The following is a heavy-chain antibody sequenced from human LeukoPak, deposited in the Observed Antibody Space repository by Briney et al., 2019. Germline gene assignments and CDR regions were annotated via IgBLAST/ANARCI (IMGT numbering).Heavy chain of an antibody. J-gene: IGHJ4*02. CDR1: GGSISSTSYY. CDR3: ARHGRRSGWYSDFDY. V-gene: IGHV4-39*01. D-gene: IGHD6-19*01. Sequence: SETLSLTCTVSGGSISSTSYYRGWIRQPPGKGLEWIGSIYYSGSTYYNPSLKSRVTISVDTSKNQFSLKLSSVTAADTAVYYCARHGRRSGWYSDFDYWGQGTLVTVSS. CDR2: IYYSGST.